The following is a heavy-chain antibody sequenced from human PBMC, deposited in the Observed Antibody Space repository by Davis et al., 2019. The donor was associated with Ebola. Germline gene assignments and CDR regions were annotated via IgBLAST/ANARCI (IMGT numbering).Heavy chain of an antibody. CDR1: GGSISSSSYY. Sequence: SETLSLTCTVSGGSISSSSYYWGWIRQPPGKGLEWIGSIYYSGSTYYNPSLKSRVTISVDTSKNQFSLKLSSVTAADTAVYYCARAGRVLEWKGGYYGMDVWGQGTTVTVSS. CDR3: ARAGRVLEWKGGYYGMDV. V-gene: IGHV4-39*01. CDR2: IYYSGST. D-gene: IGHD3-3*01. J-gene: IGHJ6*02.